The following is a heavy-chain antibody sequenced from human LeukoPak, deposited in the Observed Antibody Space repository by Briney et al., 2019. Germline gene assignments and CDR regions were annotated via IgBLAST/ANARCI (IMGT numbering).Heavy chain of an antibody. Sequence: ASVKVSCKASGYTFTGYYMHWVRQAPGQGLEWMGWISPNSGGTNYAQKFQGRVTMTRDTSISTAYMELSRLRSDDTAVYYCARSIAAAGTLGYWGQGTLVTVSS. J-gene: IGHJ4*02. D-gene: IGHD6-13*01. CDR1: GYTFTGYY. CDR3: ARSIAAAGTLGY. CDR2: ISPNSGGT. V-gene: IGHV1-2*02.